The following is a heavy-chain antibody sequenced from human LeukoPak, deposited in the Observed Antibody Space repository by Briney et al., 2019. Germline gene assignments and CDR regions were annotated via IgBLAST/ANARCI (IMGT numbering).Heavy chain of an antibody. V-gene: IGHV1-18*01. CDR1: GYTFTSYG. D-gene: IGHD3-10*01. J-gene: IGHJ6*03. Sequence: ASVKVSCKASGYTFTSYGISWVRQAPGQGLEWMGWISAYNGNTNYAQKLQGRVTMTTDTSTSTAYMELRSLRSDDTAVYYCARDFLSITMVRGALNYYYYYYMDVWGKGTTVTVSS. CDR3: ARDFLSITMVRGALNYYYYYYMDV. CDR2: ISAYNGNT.